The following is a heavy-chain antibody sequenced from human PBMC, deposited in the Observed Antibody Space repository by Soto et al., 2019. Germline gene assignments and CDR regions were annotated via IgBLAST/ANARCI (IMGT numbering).Heavy chain of an antibody. Sequence: ASVKVSCKASGDNFITYPLHWVRQAPGQRPEWMGWINAGDDKTQYSQKFQGRFTITRDTSASTGYMQLNSLRSEDTAVYYCARHPFTLVRGVIPYLDYWGQGTLVTVSS. V-gene: IGHV1-3*01. CDR3: ARHPFTLVRGVIPYLDY. D-gene: IGHD3-10*01. J-gene: IGHJ4*02. CDR2: INAGDDKT. CDR1: GDNFITYP.